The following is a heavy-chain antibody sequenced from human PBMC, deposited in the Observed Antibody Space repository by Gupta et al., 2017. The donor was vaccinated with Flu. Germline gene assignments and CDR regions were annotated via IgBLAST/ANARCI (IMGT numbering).Heavy chain of an antibody. D-gene: IGHD3-16*01. Sequence: QLQLQESGPGLVESSETLSLTCSVSGASLTVTGYGAGVRQTPGKGLEWLGSISNRGSAAYNPSLESRVTMSVDTSKTQFYLKVKPVTAADAAIYYCASLLGADYMNVWGNGTTV. J-gene: IGHJ6*03. CDR1: GASLTVTGYG. CDR2: ISNRGSA. CDR3: ASLLGADYMNV. V-gene: IGHV4-39*01.